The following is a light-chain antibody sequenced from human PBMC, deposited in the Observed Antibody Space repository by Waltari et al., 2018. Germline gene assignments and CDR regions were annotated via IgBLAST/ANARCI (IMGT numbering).Light chain of an antibody. CDR1: STDVGDFNL. CDR3: CSFASSSWL. V-gene: IGLV2-11*01. Sequence: QSVLTQPRSVSGSPGPTVTISCPGTSTDVGDFNLVPSYRQHPDKAPELIIYDVSRRPSGVPTRFSGSKSANTASLTISGLQPEDEADYYCCSFASSSWLFGGGTKLTVL. CDR2: DVS. J-gene: IGLJ3*02.